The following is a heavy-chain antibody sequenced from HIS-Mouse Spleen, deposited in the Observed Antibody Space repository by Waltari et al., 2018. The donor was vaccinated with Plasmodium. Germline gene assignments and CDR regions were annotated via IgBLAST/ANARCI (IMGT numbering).Heavy chain of an antibody. CDR3: ASFGDGPLLFDL. J-gene: IGHJ2*01. V-gene: IGHV3-74*01. CDR1: GFTFSSYW. D-gene: IGHD3-10*01. CDR2: MRGDGRRK. Sequence: EVQLVESGGGLVQPVGSLRLSCAASGFTFSSYWLHWVRQAPGKGLVGGERMRGDGRRKSYADSVEGRFTIARDNAKNTLYLQMNSLRAEDTAVYYCASFGDGPLLFDLWGRGTLVTVSS.